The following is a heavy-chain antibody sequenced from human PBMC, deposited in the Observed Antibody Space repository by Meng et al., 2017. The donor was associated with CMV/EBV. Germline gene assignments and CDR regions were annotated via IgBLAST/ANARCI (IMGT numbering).Heavy chain of an antibody. CDR3: ASQTYGDAWDYFDY. D-gene: IGHD4-17*01. J-gene: IGHJ4*02. CDR1: GYSFASYW. CDR2: IDPSDSYT. Sequence: KGCGYSFASYWISWVRQMPGKGLEWVGRIDPSDSYTNYSPSFQGHVTISADKSISTAYLQWSSLKASDTAMYYCASQTYGDAWDYFDYWGQGTLVTVSS. V-gene: IGHV5-10-1*01.